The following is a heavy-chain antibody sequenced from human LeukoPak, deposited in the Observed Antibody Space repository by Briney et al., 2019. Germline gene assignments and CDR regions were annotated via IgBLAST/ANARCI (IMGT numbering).Heavy chain of an antibody. CDR1: RFTFNNYW. CDR2: IDQDGSEE. D-gene: IGHD6-13*01. V-gene: IGHV3-7*01. J-gene: IGHJ5*02. Sequence: GGSLRLSCTASRFTFNNYWMSWVRQAPGKGLEWVANIDQDGSEEYYVDSVKGRFTISRDNAKNSLYLQMNSLRAEDTAVYYCARLIAAAASNWFDPWGQGTLVTVSS. CDR3: ARLIAAAASNWFDP.